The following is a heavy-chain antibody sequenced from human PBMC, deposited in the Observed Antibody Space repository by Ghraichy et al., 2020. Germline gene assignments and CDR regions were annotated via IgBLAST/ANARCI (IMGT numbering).Heavy chain of an antibody. CDR3: ASEGNDSSGYSSFDY. CDR2: IYYSGST. J-gene: IGHJ4*02. V-gene: IGHV4-59*01. D-gene: IGHD3-22*01. Sequence: SETLSLTCTVSGGSISSYYWSWIRQPPGKGLEWIGYIYYSGSTNYNPSLMSRVTISVDTSKNQFSLKLSSVTAADTAVYYCASEGNDSSGYSSFDYWGQGTLVTVSS. CDR1: GGSISSYY.